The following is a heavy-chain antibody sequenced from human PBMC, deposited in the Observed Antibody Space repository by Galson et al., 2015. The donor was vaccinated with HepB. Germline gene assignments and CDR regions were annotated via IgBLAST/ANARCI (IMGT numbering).Heavy chain of an antibody. J-gene: IGHJ3*02. CDR1: GYSFTSYW. CDR2: IYPGDSDT. V-gene: IGHV5-51*01. D-gene: IGHD1-26*01. CDR3: ARQHPGTGSYYDAFDI. Sequence: QSGAEVKKPGESLTISCTGSGYSFTSYWIGWGRQMPGKGLEWMGIIYPGDSDTRYSPSFQGQVTISADKSISTAYLQWSSLKASDTAMYYCARQHPGTGSYYDAFDIWGQGTMVTVSS.